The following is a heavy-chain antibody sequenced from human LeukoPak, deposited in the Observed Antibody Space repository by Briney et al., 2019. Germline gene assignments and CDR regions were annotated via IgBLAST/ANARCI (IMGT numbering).Heavy chain of an antibody. CDR3: ARDGGVDY. D-gene: IGHD6-25*01. CDR2: ITGSSSTI. Sequence: PGGSLRLSCAASGFTFSIYSMHWVRQAPRKGLEWVAYITGSSSTIYYADSVKGRFTISRDNAKNSLYLQMDSLRDEDTAVYYCARDGGVDYWGQGTLVTVSS. J-gene: IGHJ4*02. CDR1: GFTFSIYS. V-gene: IGHV3-48*02.